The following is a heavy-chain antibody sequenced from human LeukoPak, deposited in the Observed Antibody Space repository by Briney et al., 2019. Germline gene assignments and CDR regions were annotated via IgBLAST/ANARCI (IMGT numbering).Heavy chain of an antibody. J-gene: IGHJ5*02. CDR2: ISAYNGKT. CDR3: ARVLDYYDSSGYGGDWFDP. CDR1: GYTFTSYG. Sequence: ASVKVSCKASGYTFTSYGISWVRQAPGQGLEWMGWISAYNGKTNYAQKLQGRVTMTTDTSTSTAYMELRSLRSDDTAVYYCARVLDYYDSSGYGGDWFDPWGQGTLVTVYS. V-gene: IGHV1-18*01. D-gene: IGHD3-22*01.